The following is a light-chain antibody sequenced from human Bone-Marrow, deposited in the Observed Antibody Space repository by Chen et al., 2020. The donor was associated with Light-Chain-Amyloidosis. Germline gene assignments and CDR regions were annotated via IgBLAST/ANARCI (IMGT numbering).Light chain of an antibody. Sequence: DIVMTQSPDSLAVSLRERANIKCKSSQSVLYSSNNKNYLAWYQQKPGQPPKLLIYWASTRESGVPDRFSGSGSGTDFTLTISSLQAEDVAVYYCQQYYSTPLTFGGGTKVEIK. CDR3: QQYYSTPLT. CDR2: WAS. V-gene: IGKV4-1*01. J-gene: IGKJ4*01. CDR1: QSVLYSSNNKNY.